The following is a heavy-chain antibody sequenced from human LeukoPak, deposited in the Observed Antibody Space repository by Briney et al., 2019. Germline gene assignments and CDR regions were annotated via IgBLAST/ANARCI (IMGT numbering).Heavy chain of an antibody. CDR1: GGSLSNYD. Sequence: SGTLSLTCTVSGGSLSNYDWSWVRQPPGKGLEWIGYICPSGSCYYTPSLMSGGTISLDPSKNQLPLILSSVPAAGTAVDYFSRRNLLFCFMDLWPKGTTLSVFS. J-gene: IGHJ6*03. CDR2: ICPSGSC. CDR3: SRRNLLFCFMDL. V-gene: IGHV4-4*09. D-gene: IGHD1-1*01.